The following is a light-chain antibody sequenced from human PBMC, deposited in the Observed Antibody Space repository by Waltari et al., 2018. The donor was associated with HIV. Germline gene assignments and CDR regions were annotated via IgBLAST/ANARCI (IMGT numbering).Light chain of an antibody. Sequence: SYVLIQPPSVSVAPGQTATITCGGNNIESKSVHWYQQKPGQAPVLVVSDDHDRPSGIPERVSGSNSGNTATLTISRVEAGDEADYYCQVWDSSRGLSFVFGSGTKVTVL. J-gene: IGLJ1*01. CDR3: QVWDSSRGLSFV. V-gene: IGLV3-21*02. CDR2: DDH. CDR1: NIESKS.